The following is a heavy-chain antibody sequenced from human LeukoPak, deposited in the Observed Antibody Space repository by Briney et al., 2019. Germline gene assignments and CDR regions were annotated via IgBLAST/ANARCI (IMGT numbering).Heavy chain of an antibody. CDR1: GYTFTGYY. J-gene: IGHJ1*01. D-gene: IGHD4-11*01. Sequence: ASVKVSCKASGYTFTGYYMHWVRQAPGQGLEWMGWINPNSGGTNYAQKFQGRVTMTRDTSISTAYMELSRLRSDDAAVYYCARYDYSNLDMAEYFQHWGQGTLVTVSS. CDR2: INPNSGGT. CDR3: ARYDYSNLDMAEYFQH. V-gene: IGHV1-2*02.